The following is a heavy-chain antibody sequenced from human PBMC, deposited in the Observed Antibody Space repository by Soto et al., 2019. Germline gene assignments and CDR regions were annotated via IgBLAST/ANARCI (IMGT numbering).Heavy chain of an antibody. CDR1: GFTFSNYA. CDR3: AKRAFYGSGIPNYYGMDV. D-gene: IGHD3-10*01. V-gene: IGHV3-23*01. CDR2: ISGTGGGT. Sequence: EVHLLESGGGLVQPGGSLRLSCAASGFTFSNYAMPWVRQAPGKGLEWVSVISGTGGGTNNADSAKGRFTTSRDNYKDTLYLQMNSLRAEDTAVYYCAKRAFYGSGIPNYYGMDVWGQGTAVTVSS. J-gene: IGHJ6*02.